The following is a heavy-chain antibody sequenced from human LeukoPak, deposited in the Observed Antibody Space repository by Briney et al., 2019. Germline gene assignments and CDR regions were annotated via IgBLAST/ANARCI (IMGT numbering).Heavy chain of an antibody. V-gene: IGHV3-53*01. CDR1: GFTVSSNY. Sequence: GGSLRLSCAASGFTVSSNYMSWVRQAPGKGLEWVSVIYSGGSTYYADSVKGRFTISRDNSKNTLYLQMNSLRAEDTAVYYCAKDLHGWELLIYAFDIWGQGTMVTVSS. J-gene: IGHJ3*02. CDR2: IYSGGST. CDR3: AKDLHGWELLIYAFDI. D-gene: IGHD1-26*01.